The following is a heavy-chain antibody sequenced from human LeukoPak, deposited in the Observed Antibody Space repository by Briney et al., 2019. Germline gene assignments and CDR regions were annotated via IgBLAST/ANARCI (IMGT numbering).Heavy chain of an antibody. D-gene: IGHD5-18*01. CDR2: IIPIFGTA. V-gene: IGHV1-69*01. CDR1: GFTFSSYA. CDR3: ARVRNTAMVDDYYYYMDV. J-gene: IGHJ6*03. Sequence: GRSLRLSCAASGFTFSSYAISWVRQAPGLGLEWMGGIIPIFGTANYAQKFQGRVTITADESTSTAYMELSSLRSEDTAVYYCARVRNTAMVDDYYYYMDVWGKGTTVTVSS.